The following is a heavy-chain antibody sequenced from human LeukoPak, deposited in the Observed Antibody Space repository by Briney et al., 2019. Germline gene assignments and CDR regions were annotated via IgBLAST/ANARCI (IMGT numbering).Heavy chain of an antibody. CDR2: ISGSGGST. J-gene: IGHJ6*03. CDR3: AKEGHYYGSGSYTRYYYYYMDV. D-gene: IGHD3-10*01. V-gene: IGHV3-23*01. CDR1: GFTFSSYA. Sequence: GGSLRLSCAASGFTFSSYAMSWVRQAPGKGLEWVSAISGSGGSTYYADSVKGRFTISRDNSKNTLYLQMNSLRAEDTAVYYCAKEGHYYGSGSYTRYYYYYMDVWGKGTTVTVSS.